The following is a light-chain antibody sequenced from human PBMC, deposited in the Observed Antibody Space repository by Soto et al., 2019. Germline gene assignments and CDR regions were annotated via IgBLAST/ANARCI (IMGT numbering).Light chain of an antibody. CDR2: DAS. CDR3: QQCARFPLA. J-gene: IGKJ4*01. CDR1: QSISSW. V-gene: IGKV1-5*01. Sequence: DIQMTQSPSTLSASVGDRVTITCRASQSISSWLAWYQQKPGKAPKLLIYDASSLESGVPSRFSGSGSGTEFTLTISSLQPDDFATYFCQQCARFPLAFGGGTKVEIK.